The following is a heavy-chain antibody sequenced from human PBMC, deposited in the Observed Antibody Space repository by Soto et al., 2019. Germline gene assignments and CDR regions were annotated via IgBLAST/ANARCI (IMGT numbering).Heavy chain of an antibody. J-gene: IGHJ3*02. Sequence: SETLSLTCAVYGGSFSGYYWSWIRQPPGKGLEWIGEINHSGSTYYNPSLKSRVTISVDTSKNQFSLKLSSVTAADTAVYYCARLHPLARVYAFDIWGQGTMVTVSS. CDR1: GGSFSGYY. V-gene: IGHV4-34*01. D-gene: IGHD3-3*02. CDR2: INHSGST. CDR3: ARLHPLARVYAFDI.